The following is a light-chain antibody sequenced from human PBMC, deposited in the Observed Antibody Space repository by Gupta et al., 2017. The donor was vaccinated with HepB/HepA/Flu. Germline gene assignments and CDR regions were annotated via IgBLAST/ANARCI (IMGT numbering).Light chain of an antibody. Sequence: TVMTQSPASMSVSPGERATLSCRASQNIYSSLAWYQQKPGQAPRLLIYGASTRATGIPARFSGSGSGTEFTLTISSLQSEDFAVYYCQQYNLRPLTFGGGTRWRSN. J-gene: IGKJ4*01. CDR1: QNIYSS. V-gene: IGKV3-15*01. CDR3: QQYNLRPLT. CDR2: GAS.